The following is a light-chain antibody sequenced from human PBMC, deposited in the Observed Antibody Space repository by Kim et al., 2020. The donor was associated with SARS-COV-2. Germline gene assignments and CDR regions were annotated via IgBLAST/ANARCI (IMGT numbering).Light chain of an antibody. Sequence: SYELTQPPSVSVSPGQTASITCSGDRLGHKYVCWYRHKPGQSPEVVIYQDTQRPSGIPERFSGSNSGNTATLTISGTQDVDEADYYCQVWDSTTTVFDGG. CDR3: QVWDSTTTV. CDR2: QDT. CDR1: RLGHKY. J-gene: IGLJ2*01. V-gene: IGLV3-1*01.